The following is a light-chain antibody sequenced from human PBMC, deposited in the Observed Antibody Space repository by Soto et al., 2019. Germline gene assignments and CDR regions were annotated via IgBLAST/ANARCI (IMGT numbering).Light chain of an antibody. CDR1: QSISSW. CDR2: DAS. CDR3: QQYHSYSFT. Sequence: DIQMTQSPSTLSASVGDRVTITCRASQSISSWLAWYQQKPGKAPKLLIYDASSLESGVPSRFSGSGSGTEFTLTISSLQPDEFATYYCQQYHSYSFTFGPGTKVDIK. J-gene: IGKJ3*01. V-gene: IGKV1-5*01.